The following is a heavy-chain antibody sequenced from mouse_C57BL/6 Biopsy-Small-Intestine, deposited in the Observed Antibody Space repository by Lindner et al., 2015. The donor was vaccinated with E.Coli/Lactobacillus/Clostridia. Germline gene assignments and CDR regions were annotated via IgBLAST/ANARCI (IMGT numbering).Heavy chain of an antibody. J-gene: IGHJ2*01. CDR2: IYPGDGST. Sequence: VQLQESGPELVKPGASVKLSCKASGYTFTGYDVNWLKQRPGQGLEWIAWIYPGDGSTKYNEKFKDKATLTVHTSSSTAYMELHSLTSEDSAVYFCAGTGYFDYWGQGTTLTVSS. V-gene: IGHV1-85*01. CDR3: AGTGYFDY. CDR1: GYTFTGYD. D-gene: IGHD2-2*01.